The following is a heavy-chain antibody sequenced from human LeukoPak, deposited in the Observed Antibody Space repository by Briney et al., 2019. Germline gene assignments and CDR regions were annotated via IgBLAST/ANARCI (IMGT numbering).Heavy chain of an antibody. CDR2: IYPGDSDT. J-gene: IGHJ4*02. D-gene: IGHD5-24*01. Sequence: GESLKISCKGSGYIFTNFWIGWVRQKPGKGLEWMGIIYPGDSDTRYSPSFQGQVTISAEKSISTAYPQWSSLKASDTALYYCASRKKGMATAGFDFWGQGTLVTVSS. V-gene: IGHV5-51*01. CDR3: ASRKKGMATAGFDF. CDR1: GYIFTNFW.